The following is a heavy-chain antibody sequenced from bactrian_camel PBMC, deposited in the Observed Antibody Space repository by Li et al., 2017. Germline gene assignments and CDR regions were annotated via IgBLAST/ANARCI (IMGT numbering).Heavy chain of an antibody. CDR1: AHVQNYC. CDR2: VDSDGVV. V-gene: IGHV3S53*01. Sequence: QVQLVESGGGSVQAGGSLTLTCALSAHVQNYCTGWFSQAPGKEREGVAAVDSDGVVSYAESVKGRFSISKGNAKDILYLQMNNVTPEDTGMYYCAAEGIGRSCLSPDWYPYSQGTQVTVS. D-gene: IGHD6*01. J-gene: IGHJ4*01.